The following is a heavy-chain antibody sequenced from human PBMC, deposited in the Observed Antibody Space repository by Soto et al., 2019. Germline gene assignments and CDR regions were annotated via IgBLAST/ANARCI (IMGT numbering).Heavy chain of an antibody. D-gene: IGHD6-6*01. CDR1: SGSISSGDYS. Sequence: PSETLSLTCAVSSGSISSGDYSWNWIRQPPGKDVEWIGYIFHSGSTYYNPSLRSRVTISVDRSKNQFSLKLSSVTAADTAVYYCARGIGVAAQGELDPWGQGTLVTVSS. CDR2: IFHSGST. V-gene: IGHV4-30-2*01. J-gene: IGHJ5*02. CDR3: ARGIGVAAQGELDP.